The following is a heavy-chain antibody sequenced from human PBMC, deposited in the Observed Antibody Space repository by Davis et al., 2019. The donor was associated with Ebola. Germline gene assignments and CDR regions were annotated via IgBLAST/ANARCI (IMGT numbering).Heavy chain of an antibody. CDR2: INHSGST. CDR3: ASYIAAFDP. CDR1: GGSFSGYY. J-gene: IGHJ5*02. V-gene: IGHV4-34*01. Sequence: MPSETLSLTCAVYGGSFSGYYWSWIRQPPGKGLEWIGEINHSGSTNYNPSLKSRVTISVDTSKNQFSLKLSSVNAADTAVYYCASYIAAFDPWGQGTLVTVSS. D-gene: IGHD6-13*01.